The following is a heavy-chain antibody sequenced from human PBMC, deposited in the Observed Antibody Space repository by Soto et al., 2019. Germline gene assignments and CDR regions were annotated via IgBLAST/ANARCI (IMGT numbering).Heavy chain of an antibody. CDR1: GYTFTSYD. J-gene: IGHJ3*02. Sequence: ASVKVSCKASGYTFTSYDINGVRQATGQGLEWMGWMNPNSGNTGYAQKFQGRVTMTRNTSISTAYMELSSLRSEDTAVYYCARGGPGYCSGGSCYRDAFDIWGQGTMVTVSS. CDR3: ARGGPGYCSGGSCYRDAFDI. V-gene: IGHV1-8*01. D-gene: IGHD2-15*01. CDR2: MNPNSGNT.